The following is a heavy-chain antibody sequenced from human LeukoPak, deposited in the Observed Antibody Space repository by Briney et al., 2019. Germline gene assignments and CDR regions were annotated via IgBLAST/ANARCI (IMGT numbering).Heavy chain of an antibody. D-gene: IGHD1-26*01. V-gene: IGHV3-9*01. J-gene: IGHJ4*02. CDR2: ISWNSGSI. Sequence: GGSLRLSCAASGFTFDDYAMHWVRQAPGKGLEWVSGISWNSGSIGYADSVKGRFTISRDNAKNSLYLQMNSLRDEDTAVYYCARDSSGSYDYWGQGTLVTVSS. CDR1: GFTFDDYA. CDR3: ARDSSGSYDY.